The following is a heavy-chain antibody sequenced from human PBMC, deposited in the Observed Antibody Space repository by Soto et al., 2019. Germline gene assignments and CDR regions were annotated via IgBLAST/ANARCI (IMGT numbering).Heavy chain of an antibody. CDR1: GGTFSSYA. J-gene: IGHJ4*02. D-gene: IGHD5-12*01. V-gene: IGHV1-69*13. Sequence: GAPVKVSCKASGGTFSSYAISWVLQAPGQGLEWMGGIIPIFGTANYAQKFQGRVTITADESTSTAYMELSSLRSEDTAVYYCARGGRDGYKYYFDYWGQGTLVTVSS. CDR3: ARGGRDGYKYYFDY. CDR2: IIPIFGTA.